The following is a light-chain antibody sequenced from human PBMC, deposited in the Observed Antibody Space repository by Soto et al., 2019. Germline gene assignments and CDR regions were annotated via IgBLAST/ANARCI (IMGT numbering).Light chain of an antibody. J-gene: IGLJ1*01. Sequence: QSALTQPRSVSGSPGQSVTISCTGTSSDVGLYNYVSWYQQHPGKAPKLIIYDVSKRPSGFPDRFSGSKSGNTASLTISGLQAEDEGEYFCCSYGGSYTPYVFGTGTKLTVL. V-gene: IGLV2-11*01. CDR1: SSDVGLYNY. CDR3: CSYGGSYTPYV. CDR2: DVS.